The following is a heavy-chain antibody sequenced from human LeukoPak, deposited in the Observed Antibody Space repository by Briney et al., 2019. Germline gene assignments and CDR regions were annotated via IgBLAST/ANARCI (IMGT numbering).Heavy chain of an antibody. V-gene: IGHV3-30*02. CDR1: GFTFSTYG. CDR3: TKDLFTEWSPMDV. CDR2: IRYDGSND. J-gene: IGHJ6*03. D-gene: IGHD3-3*01. Sequence: GGSLRLSCAASGFTFSTYGMHWVRQAPGKGLEWVAFIRYDGSNDYYADSVRGRFSISRDNSKNTLYLQMSSLTPEDTAVYYCTKDLFTEWSPMDVWGKGTTVTVSS.